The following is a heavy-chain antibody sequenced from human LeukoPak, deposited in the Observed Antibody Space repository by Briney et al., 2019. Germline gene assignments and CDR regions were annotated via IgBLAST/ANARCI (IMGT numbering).Heavy chain of an antibody. CDR1: GYSFTRKG. D-gene: IGHD3-9*01. CDR3: ARDVDFAFDY. J-gene: IGHJ4*02. V-gene: IGHV1-18*01. Sequence: GASVKVSCKPSGYSFTRKGISWVRQAPGQGLEWTAWISVNSGDTKFAQNFQDRVTLTTDTSTSTAYMELRGLRSDDTAVYYCARDVDFAFDYWGQGTLVTVSS. CDR2: ISVNSGDT.